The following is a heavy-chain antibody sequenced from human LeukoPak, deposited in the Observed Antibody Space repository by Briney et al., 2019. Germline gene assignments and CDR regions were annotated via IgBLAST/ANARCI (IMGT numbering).Heavy chain of an antibody. CDR1: GGSFSGYY. CDR3: ARGPHLWLVRGVSAWFDP. CDR2: INHSGST. J-gene: IGHJ5*02. V-gene: IGHV4-34*01. D-gene: IGHD3-10*01. Sequence: SETLSLTCAVYGGSFSGYYWSWIRQPPGKGLEWIGEINHSGSTNYNPSLKSRVTISVDTSKNQFSLKLSSVTAADTAVYYCARGPHLWLVRGVSAWFDPWGQGTLVTVSP.